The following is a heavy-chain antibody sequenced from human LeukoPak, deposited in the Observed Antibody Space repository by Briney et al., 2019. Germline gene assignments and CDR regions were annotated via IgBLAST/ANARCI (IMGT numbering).Heavy chain of an antibody. V-gene: IGHV1-3*01. CDR1: GYTFTSYA. J-gene: IGHJ5*02. CDR3: ARDGTGLERHNWFDP. D-gene: IGHD1-1*01. Sequence: ASVKVSCKASGYTFTSYAMHWVRQAPGQRLEWMGWINAGNGNTKYSQKFQGRVTITRDTSASTAYMELSSLRSEDTAVYYCARDGTGLERHNWFDPWGQGTLVTVSS. CDR2: INAGNGNT.